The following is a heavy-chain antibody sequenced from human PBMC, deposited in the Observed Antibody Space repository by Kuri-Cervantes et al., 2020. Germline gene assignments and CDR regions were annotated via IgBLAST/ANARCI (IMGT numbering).Heavy chain of an antibody. CDR1: GFTFTTYG. CDR3: AKDRYSSSSEVDY. D-gene: IGHD6-6*01. CDR2: ITSGGDSM. V-gene: IGHV3-48*03. Sequence: LKISCAASGFTFTTYGLVWVRQAPGKGLEWISFITSGGDSMYYADSVKGRFTISRDNSKNTLYLQMNSLRGEDTAVYYCAKDRYSSSSEVDYWGQGTLVTVSS. J-gene: IGHJ4*02.